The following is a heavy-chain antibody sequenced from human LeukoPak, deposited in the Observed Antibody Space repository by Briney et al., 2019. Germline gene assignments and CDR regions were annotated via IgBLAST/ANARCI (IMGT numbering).Heavy chain of an antibody. CDR1: GFTFSSYS. D-gene: IGHD1-26*01. Sequence: HPGGSLRLSCAASGFTFSSYSMNWVRQAPGKGLEWVSAISGSGGSTYYADSVKGRFTISRDNSKNTLYLQMNSLRAEDTALYYCAKVALIVGATTYYMDVWGKGTTVTISS. CDR3: AKVALIVGATTYYMDV. CDR2: ISGSGGST. V-gene: IGHV3-23*01. J-gene: IGHJ6*03.